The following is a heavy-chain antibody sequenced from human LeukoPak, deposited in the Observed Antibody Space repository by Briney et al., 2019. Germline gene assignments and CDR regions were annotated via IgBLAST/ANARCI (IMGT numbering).Heavy chain of an antibody. CDR1: GFTFSSYW. D-gene: IGHD2-2*01. V-gene: IGHV3-7*01. Sequence: GGSLRLSCAASGFTFSSYWMSWVRQAPGKGLEWVANINQDGSEKYYVDSVKGRFTISRDNAKNSLYLQMNSLRADDTAVYYCARDLSCSSTSCYPSSYYYYMDVWGKGTTVTVSS. J-gene: IGHJ6*03. CDR2: INQDGSEK. CDR3: ARDLSCSSTSCYPSSYYYYMDV.